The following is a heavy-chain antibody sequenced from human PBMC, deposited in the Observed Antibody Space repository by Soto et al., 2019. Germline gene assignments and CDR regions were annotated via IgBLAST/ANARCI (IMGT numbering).Heavy chain of an antibody. CDR2: IYYSGST. CDR3: ARDASSRSHYDY. CDR1: GGSISSYY. V-gene: IGHV4-59*01. J-gene: IGHJ4*02. Sequence: QVQLQESGPGLVKPSETLSLTCTVSGGSISSYYWSWIRQPPGKGLEWIGYIYYSGSTNYNPSLKSRVTIAADTPKNQFSLKLSSVTAADTAVYYCARDASSRSHYDYWGQGTLVSVSS. D-gene: IGHD2-15*01.